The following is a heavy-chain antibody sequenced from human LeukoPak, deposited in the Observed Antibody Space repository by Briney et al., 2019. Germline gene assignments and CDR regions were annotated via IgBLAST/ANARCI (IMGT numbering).Heavy chain of an antibody. J-gene: IGHJ6*03. CDR2: MNPNSGNT. CDR3: ARVLRGYRNIRGLRSRYYYYMDV. D-gene: IGHD5-18*01. Sequence: VASVKVSCKASGYTFTSYDTNWVRQATGQGLEWMGWMNPNSGNTGYAQKFQGRVTMTRNTSISTAYMELSSLRSEDTAVYYCARVLRGYRNIRGLRSRYYYYMDVWGKGTTVTVSS. V-gene: IGHV1-8*01. CDR1: GYTFTSYD.